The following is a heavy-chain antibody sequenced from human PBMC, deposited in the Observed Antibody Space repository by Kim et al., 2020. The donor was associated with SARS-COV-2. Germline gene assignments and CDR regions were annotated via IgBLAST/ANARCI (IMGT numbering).Heavy chain of an antibody. CDR3: ARSFIYYYYYGMDV. V-gene: IGHV3-21*01. D-gene: IGHD3-10*01. Sequence: ADSVKGRFTISRDNAKNSLYLQMTSLRAEDAAVYYCARSFIYYYYYGMDVWGQGTTVTVSS. J-gene: IGHJ6*02.